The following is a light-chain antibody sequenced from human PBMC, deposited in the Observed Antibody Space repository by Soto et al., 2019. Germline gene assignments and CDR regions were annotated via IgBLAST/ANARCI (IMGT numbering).Light chain of an antibody. J-gene: IGKJ3*01. V-gene: IGKV3-20*01. CDR2: GAS. CDR1: QSVSSSY. Sequence: EIVLTQSPGTLSLSPGERATLSCRASQSVSSSYLAWYQQKPGQAPRLLIYGASSRATGIPYGFSGSGSGTDFTLTISRLEPEDFAVYYCQQYGSSPRFTFGPGTKVDIK. CDR3: QQYGSSPRFT.